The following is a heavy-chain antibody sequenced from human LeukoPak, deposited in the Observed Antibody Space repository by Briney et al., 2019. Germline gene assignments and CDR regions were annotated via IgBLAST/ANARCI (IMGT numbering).Heavy chain of an antibody. CDR3: ARSSSWYGVDY. Sequence: QTGGSLRLSCAASGFTVSSNYMSWVRQAPGKGLEWVSVIYSGGSTYYADSVKGRSTISRDNSKNTLYLQMNNLRAEDTAVYYCARSSSWYGVDYWGQGTLVTVSS. D-gene: IGHD6-13*01. CDR1: GFTVSSNY. CDR2: IYSGGST. J-gene: IGHJ4*02. V-gene: IGHV3-53*01.